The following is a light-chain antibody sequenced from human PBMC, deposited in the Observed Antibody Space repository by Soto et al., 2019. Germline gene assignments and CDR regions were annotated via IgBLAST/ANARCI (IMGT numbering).Light chain of an antibody. J-gene: IGKJ1*01. V-gene: IGKV1-5*01. CDR2: DAS. Sequence: DIQMTQSPSTLFASVGDRVTITCRASQSISSWLAWYQQKPGKAPKLLIYDASTLQSGVPSRFSGSGYGTEFTLTISSLQPDDFATYYCQQYDIYSRTFGQGTKVDIK. CDR1: QSISSW. CDR3: QQYDIYSRT.